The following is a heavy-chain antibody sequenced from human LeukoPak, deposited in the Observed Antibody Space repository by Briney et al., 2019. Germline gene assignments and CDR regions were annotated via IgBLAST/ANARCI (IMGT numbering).Heavy chain of an antibody. Sequence: GRCLRLSCAASGFTFSSYGMHWVRQAPGKGLEWVAFIRYDGSNKYYADSVKGRVTISRDSSKNTLYLQMNSLRAEDTAVYYCAKRDTAMVRGYYYYYMDVWGKGTTVTVSS. CDR1: GFTFSSYG. CDR2: IRYDGSNK. J-gene: IGHJ6*03. V-gene: IGHV3-30*02. D-gene: IGHD5-18*01. CDR3: AKRDTAMVRGYYYYYMDV.